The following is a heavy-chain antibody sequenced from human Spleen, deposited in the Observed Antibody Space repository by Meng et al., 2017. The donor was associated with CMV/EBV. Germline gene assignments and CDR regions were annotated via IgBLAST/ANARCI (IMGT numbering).Heavy chain of an antibody. CDR3: AREDCSGGSCYSGGYYYYGMDV. CDR1: GFTFSDYY. CDR2: ISSSGSTI. J-gene: IGHJ6*02. Sequence: GESLKISCAASGFTFSDYYMSWIRQAPGKGLEWVSYISSSGSTIYYADSVKGRFTISRDNSKNTLYLKMNSLRAEDTAVYYCAREDCSGGSCYSGGYYYYGMDVWGQGTTVTVSS. V-gene: IGHV3-11*04. D-gene: IGHD2-15*01.